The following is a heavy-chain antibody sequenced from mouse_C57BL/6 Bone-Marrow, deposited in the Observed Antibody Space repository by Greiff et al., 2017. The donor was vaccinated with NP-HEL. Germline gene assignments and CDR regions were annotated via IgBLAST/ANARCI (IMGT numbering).Heavy chain of an antibody. J-gene: IGHJ3*01. D-gene: IGHD1-1*01. V-gene: IGHV5-4*01. CDR3: ARDSLLLRSALFAY. Sequence: EVKLMESGGGLVKPGGSLKLSCAASGFTFSSYAMSWVRQTPEKRLEWVATISDGGSSTYYPDNVKGRFTISRDNAKNNLYLQMSHLKSEDTAMYYCARDSLLLRSALFAYWGQGTLVTVSA. CDR1: GFTFSSYA. CDR2: ISDGGSST.